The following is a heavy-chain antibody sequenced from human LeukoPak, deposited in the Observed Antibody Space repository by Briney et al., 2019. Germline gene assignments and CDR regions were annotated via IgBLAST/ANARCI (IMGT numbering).Heavy chain of an antibody. CDR3: AKALALGAVADPFDY. J-gene: IGHJ4*02. CDR2: ISYDGSIK. D-gene: IGHD6-19*01. Sequence: PGGSLRLSCAASGFTFTNYGMHSVRQAPGKGLEWGAVISYDGSIKYYTDSAKGRFTISRDNSKNTLYLQMNSLRAEDTAVYSCAKALALGAVADPFDYWGQGTLVTVSS. V-gene: IGHV3-30*18. CDR1: GFTFTNYG.